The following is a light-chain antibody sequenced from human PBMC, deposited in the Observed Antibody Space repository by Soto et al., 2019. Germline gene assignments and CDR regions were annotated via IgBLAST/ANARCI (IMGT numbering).Light chain of an antibody. CDR2: DAS. Sequence: DIHMTQSPSTLSASVGDRVTITGLASQSISSWLAWYQQKPGKAPKLLIYDASSLESGVPSRFSGSGSGTEFTLTISSLQPDDFATYYCQQYNSYSRTFGQGTRLEIK. J-gene: IGKJ5*01. V-gene: IGKV1-5*01. CDR3: QQYNSYSRT. CDR1: QSISSW.